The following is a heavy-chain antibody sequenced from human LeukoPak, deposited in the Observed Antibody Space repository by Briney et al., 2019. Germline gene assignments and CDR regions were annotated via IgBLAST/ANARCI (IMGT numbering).Heavy chain of an antibody. D-gene: IGHD3-22*01. CDR3: ARFYFDSSGYYYVGYFDY. Sequence: SQTLSLTCAVSGGSISSGGYSWSWIRQPPGKGLEWIGYIYHSGSTNYNPSLKSRVTISLDTSKNQFSLSLTSVTAADTAVYYCARFYFDSSGYYYVGYFDYWGQGTLVTVSS. CDR2: IYHSGST. V-gene: IGHV4-30-2*01. CDR1: GGSISSGGYS. J-gene: IGHJ4*02.